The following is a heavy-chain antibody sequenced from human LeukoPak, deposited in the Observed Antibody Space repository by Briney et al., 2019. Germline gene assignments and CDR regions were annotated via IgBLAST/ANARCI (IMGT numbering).Heavy chain of an antibody. D-gene: IGHD6-13*01. V-gene: IGHV3-21*01. CDR2: ISSSSTYI. Sequence: GGSLRLSCAASGFTFSTYSMNWVRQAPGKGLEWVSSISSSSTYIYYADSVKGRFTISRDNAKDSLFLQMNSLRAEDTAVYYCAKVQDGSSWYEYFQHWGQGTLVTVSS. CDR1: GFTFSTYS. CDR3: AKVQDGSSWYEYFQH. J-gene: IGHJ1*01.